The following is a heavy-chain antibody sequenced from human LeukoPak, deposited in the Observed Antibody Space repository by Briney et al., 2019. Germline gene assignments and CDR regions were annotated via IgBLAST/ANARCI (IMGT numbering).Heavy chain of an antibody. V-gene: IGHV1-18*01. Sequence: ASVKVSCKASGYTFTSYGISWVRQAPGQGLEWIGWISAYNGNTNYAQKLQGRVTMTTDTSTSTAYMELRSLRSGDTAVYYCARDGLVQLERRNWFDPWGQGTLVTVSS. D-gene: IGHD1-1*01. CDR3: ARDGLVQLERRNWFDP. CDR2: ISAYNGNT. CDR1: GYTFTSYG. J-gene: IGHJ5*02.